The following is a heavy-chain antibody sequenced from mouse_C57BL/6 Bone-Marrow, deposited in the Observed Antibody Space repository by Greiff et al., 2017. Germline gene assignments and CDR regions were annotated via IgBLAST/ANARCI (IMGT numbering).Heavy chain of an antibody. Sequence: VQLQQSGAELVKPGASVKISCKASGYTFTDYYINWVKQRPGQGLEWIGKLGPGSGSTYYNEKFKGKATLTADKSSSTAYMQLSSLTSEDSAVYFCARRGDYYYFDYWGQGTTLTVSS. D-gene: IGHD1-1*01. CDR3: ARRGDYYYFDY. CDR2: LGPGSGST. CDR1: GYTFTDYY. J-gene: IGHJ2*01. V-gene: IGHV1-77*01.